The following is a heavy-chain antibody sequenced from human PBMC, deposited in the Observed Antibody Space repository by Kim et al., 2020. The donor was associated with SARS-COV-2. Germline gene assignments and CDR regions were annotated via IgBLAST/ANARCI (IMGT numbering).Heavy chain of an antibody. CDR2: ISWNSGSI. J-gene: IGHJ4*01. D-gene: IGHD3-22*01. Sequence: GGSLRLSCAASGLTFDDYAMHWVRQAPGKGLEWVSGISWNSGSIGYADSVKGRFTISRDNAKNSLYLQMNSLRAEDTALYYCAKLGVDYYDSSGVDYWG. CDR3: AKLGVDYYDSSGVDY. V-gene: IGHV3-9*01. CDR1: GLTFDDYA.